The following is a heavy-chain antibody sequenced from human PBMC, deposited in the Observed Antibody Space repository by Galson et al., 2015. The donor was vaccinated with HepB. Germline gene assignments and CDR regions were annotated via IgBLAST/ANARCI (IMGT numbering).Heavy chain of an antibody. J-gene: IGHJ4*02. V-gene: IGHV3-73*01. CDR1: GFTFSGSA. Sequence: LRLSCAASGFTFSGSAMHWVRQTSGKGLEWVGRIRSKASGYATAYAASVKGRFTIFRDDSKSTAYLQMNSLKTEDTAVYYCTRICVTIIVVVILDYWGQGTLVTVSS. D-gene: IGHD3-22*01. CDR2: IRSKASGYAT. CDR3: TRICVTIIVVVILDY.